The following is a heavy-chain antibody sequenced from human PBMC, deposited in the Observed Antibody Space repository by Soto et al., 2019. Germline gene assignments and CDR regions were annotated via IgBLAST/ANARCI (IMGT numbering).Heavy chain of an antibody. Sequence: GGSLRLSCAASGFTFSNYAMSWVRQAPGKGLEWVSAISGSGGSTYYADSVKGRFTISRDNSKNALYLQMNSLRAEDTAVYYCARDSPYSSGWGSGFDYWGQGTLVTVSS. V-gene: IGHV3-23*01. CDR1: GFTFSNYA. D-gene: IGHD6-19*01. J-gene: IGHJ4*02. CDR2: ISGSGGST. CDR3: ARDSPYSSGWGSGFDY.